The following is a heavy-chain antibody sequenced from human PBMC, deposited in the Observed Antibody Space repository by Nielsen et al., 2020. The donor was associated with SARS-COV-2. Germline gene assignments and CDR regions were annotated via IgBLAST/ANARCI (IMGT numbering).Heavy chain of an antibody. V-gene: IGHV7-4-1*02. D-gene: IGHD5-18*01. Sequence: ASVKVSCKAFGYTFTTYAMAWVRQAPGQGLEWMGWINTNTGNPTYAQGFTGRFVFSLDTSVSTAYLQISSLKAEDTAVYYCARDEYSYGYGFGLDWGQGTLVTVSS. J-gene: IGHJ4*02. CDR2: INTNTGNP. CDR3: ARDEYSYGYGFGLD. CDR1: GYTFTTYA.